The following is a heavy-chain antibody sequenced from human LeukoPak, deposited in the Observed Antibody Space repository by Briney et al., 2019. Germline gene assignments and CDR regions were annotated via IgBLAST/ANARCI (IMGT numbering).Heavy chain of an antibody. D-gene: IGHD4-11*01. CDR3: ARAEYSNFPGFDP. Sequence: GGSLRLSCAASGFTFSSYSMNWVRQAPGKGLEWVSSISSSSSYIYYADSVKGRFTISRDNAKNSLYLQMNSLRAEDTAVYYCARAEYSNFPGFDPGGQGTLVTVSS. J-gene: IGHJ5*02. CDR1: GFTFSSYS. V-gene: IGHV3-21*01. CDR2: ISSSSSYI.